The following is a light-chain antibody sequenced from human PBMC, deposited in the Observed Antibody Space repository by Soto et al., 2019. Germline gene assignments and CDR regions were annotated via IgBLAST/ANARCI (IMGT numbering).Light chain of an antibody. CDR1: QDISNY. CDR3: QQYDNLPT. V-gene: IGKV1-33*01. J-gene: IGKJ5*01. CDR2: DAS. Sequence: DIQMTQSPSSLSASVGDRVTITCQASQDISNYLNWXQQKPGXXPXILIYDASNLETGVPSRLSGSGSGTDFTFTISSMQPEDNATDDCQQYDNLPTFGQGTRLEIK.